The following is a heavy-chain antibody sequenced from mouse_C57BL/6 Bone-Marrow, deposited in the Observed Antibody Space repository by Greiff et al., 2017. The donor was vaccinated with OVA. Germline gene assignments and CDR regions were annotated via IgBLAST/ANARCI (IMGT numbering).Heavy chain of an antibody. Sequence: QVQLQQSGPELVKPGASVKISCKASGYAFSSSWMNWVKQRPGKGLEWIGRIYPGDGDTNYNGKFKGKATLTADKSSSTAYMQLSSLTSEDSAVYFCARDGNYESFDYWGQGTTLTVSS. CDR3: ARDGNYESFDY. V-gene: IGHV1-82*01. CDR2: IYPGDGDT. D-gene: IGHD2-1*01. J-gene: IGHJ2*01. CDR1: GYAFSSSW.